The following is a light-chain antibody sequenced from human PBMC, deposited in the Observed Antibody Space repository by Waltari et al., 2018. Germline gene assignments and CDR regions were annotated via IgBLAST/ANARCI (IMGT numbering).Light chain of an antibody. V-gene: IGLV3-21*02. Sequence: SYVLTQPPSLSVAPGQTARIPCEGNNIGSKSIHWYQPKPGQAPVLVVYDDSDRPSGIPERFSGSNSENTATLTISRVEAGDEADFYCQVWDGNNDHPWVFGGGTKLTVL. J-gene: IGLJ3*02. CDR3: QVWDGNNDHPWV. CDR1: NIGSKS. CDR2: DDS.